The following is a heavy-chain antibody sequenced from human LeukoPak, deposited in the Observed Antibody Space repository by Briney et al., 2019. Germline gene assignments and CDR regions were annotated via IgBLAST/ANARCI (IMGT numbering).Heavy chain of an antibody. Sequence: GASVKVSCKASGYTFINYYMHWVRQAPGQGLEWMGIINPSGGSTTYAQKFQGRVTMTRDTSTSTVYTELSSLRSEDTAVYYCARDGGFCSTTSCYAFYWGQGALVTVSS. CDR3: ARDGGFCSTTSCYAFY. D-gene: IGHD2-2*01. V-gene: IGHV1-46*01. CDR1: GYTFINYY. CDR2: INPSGGST. J-gene: IGHJ4*02.